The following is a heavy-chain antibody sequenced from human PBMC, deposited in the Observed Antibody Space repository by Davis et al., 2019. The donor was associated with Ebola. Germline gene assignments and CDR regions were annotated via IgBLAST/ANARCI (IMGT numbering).Heavy chain of an antibody. V-gene: IGHV3-74*01. CDR2: INGVETSS. D-gene: IGHD3-3*01. CDR3: ARDFTIFGVVIPVYMDV. J-gene: IGHJ6*03. CDR1: GFSFSSYW. Sequence: LSLTCVASGFSFSSYWMHWVRQAPGKGLVWVSRINGVETSSRYADSVKGRFTISRDNAKNTLYLQMNSLRAEDTAVYYCARDFTIFGVVIPVYMDVWGKGTTVTVSS.